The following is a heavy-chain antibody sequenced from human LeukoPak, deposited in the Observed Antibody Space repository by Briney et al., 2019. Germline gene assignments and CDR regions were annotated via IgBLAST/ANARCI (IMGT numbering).Heavy chain of an antibody. J-gene: IGHJ4*02. CDR2: IYYSGST. CDR1: GGSISSSSYY. V-gene: IGHV4-39*07. D-gene: IGHD5-12*01. Sequence: SETLSLTCTVSGGSISSSSYYWGWIRQPPGKGLEWIGNIYYSGSTNYNPSLKSRVTISVDTSKNQFSLKLSSVTAADTAVYYCARAKRGYSGYELDYWGQGTLVTVSS. CDR3: ARAKRGYSGYELDY.